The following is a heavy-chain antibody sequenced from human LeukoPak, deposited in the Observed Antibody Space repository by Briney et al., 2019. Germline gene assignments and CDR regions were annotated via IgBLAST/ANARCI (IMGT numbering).Heavy chain of an antibody. J-gene: IGHJ4*02. CDR1: GYTFTSYG. D-gene: IGHD3-10*01. V-gene: IGHV1-2*02. CDR2: INPNSGGT. Sequence: ASVKVSCKASGYTFTSYGISWVRQAPGQGLEWMGWINPNSGGTNYAQKFQGRVTMTRDTSISTAYMELSRLRSDDTAVYYCARATYYYGSGSYSPDDYWGQGTLVTVS. CDR3: ARATYYYGSGSYSPDDY.